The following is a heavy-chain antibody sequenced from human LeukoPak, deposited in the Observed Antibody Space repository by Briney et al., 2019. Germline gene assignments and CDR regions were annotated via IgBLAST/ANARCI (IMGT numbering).Heavy chain of an antibody. D-gene: IGHD2-21*02. J-gene: IGHJ4*02. CDR2: IYYSGST. CDR3: ARHIVVVTAIYFDY. CDR1: GGSISSSSYY. Sequence: SETLSLTCTVSGGSISSSSYYWGGIRQPPGKGLEWIGSIYYSGSTYYNPSPKSRVTISVDTSKNQFSLKLSSVTAADTAVYYCARHIVVVTAIYFDYWGQGTLVTVSS. V-gene: IGHV4-39*01.